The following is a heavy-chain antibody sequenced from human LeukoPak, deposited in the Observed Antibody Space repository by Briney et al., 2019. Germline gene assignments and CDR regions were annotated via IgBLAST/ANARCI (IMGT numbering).Heavy chain of an antibody. J-gene: IGHJ5*02. CDR1: GFTFSSYA. Sequence: GGSLRLSCAASGFTFSSYAMSWVRQAPGKGLEWVSAISGSGGSTYYADSVKGRFTISRDNSKNTLYLQMNSLRAEDTAVYYCAKDWSSGLDYYDSSGPPFDPWGQGTLVTVSS. V-gene: IGHV3-23*01. CDR2: ISGSGGST. D-gene: IGHD3-22*01. CDR3: AKDWSSGLDYYDSSGPPFDP.